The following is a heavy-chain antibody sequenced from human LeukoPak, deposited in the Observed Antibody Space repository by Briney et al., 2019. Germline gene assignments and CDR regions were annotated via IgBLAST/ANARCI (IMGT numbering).Heavy chain of an antibody. V-gene: IGHV3-33*03. CDR2: IWSVGGAE. CDR3: ATSRSLDY. Sequence: GGSLRLSCVASGFPFSSYGMHWVRQAPGKGLEWVAVIWSVGGAEYYADSVKGRFTISRDNAKNSLYLQMNSLRVEDTAVYYCATSRSLDYWGQGTLVTVSS. CDR1: GFPFSSYG. J-gene: IGHJ4*02.